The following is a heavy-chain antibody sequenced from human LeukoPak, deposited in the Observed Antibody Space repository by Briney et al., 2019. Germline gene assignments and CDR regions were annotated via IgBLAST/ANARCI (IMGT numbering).Heavy chain of an antibody. Sequence: ASVKVSCKPSGYTFTSYGISWVRQAPGQGLEWMGWISAYNGNTNYAQKLQGRVTMTTDTSTSTAYMELRSLRSDDTAVYYCARDADIVVVPAASFDYWGQGTLVTVSS. CDR1: GYTFTSYG. CDR3: ARDADIVVVPAASFDY. V-gene: IGHV1-18*01. CDR2: ISAYNGNT. D-gene: IGHD2-2*01. J-gene: IGHJ4*02.